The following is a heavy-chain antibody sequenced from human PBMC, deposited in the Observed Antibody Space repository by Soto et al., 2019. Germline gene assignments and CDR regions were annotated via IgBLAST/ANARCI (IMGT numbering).Heavy chain of an antibody. J-gene: IGHJ4*02. CDR1: GYTFTSYY. D-gene: IGHD6-13*01. CDR2: INPSGGST. CDR3: ARWSIAAAGLDY. V-gene: IGHV1-46*01. Sequence: ASVKVSCKESGYTFTSYYMHWVRQAPGQGLEWMGIINPSGGSTRYAQKCQGRVTMTRDTSTSTVYMELSSLRSEDTAVYYCARWSIAAAGLDYWGQGALVTVSS.